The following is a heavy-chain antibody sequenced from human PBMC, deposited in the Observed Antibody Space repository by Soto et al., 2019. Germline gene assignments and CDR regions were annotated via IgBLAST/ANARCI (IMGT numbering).Heavy chain of an antibody. D-gene: IGHD3-16*02. Sequence: PGESLKISCRGSGYSFTSYWISWVRQMPGKGLEWMGRIDPSDSYTNYSPSFQGHVTISADKSISTAYLQWSSLKASDTAMYYCARQGDYVWGSYRYYYGMDVWGQGTTVTVSS. CDR1: GYSFTSYW. J-gene: IGHJ6*02. CDR3: ARQGDYVWGSYRYYYGMDV. V-gene: IGHV5-10-1*01. CDR2: IDPSDSYT.